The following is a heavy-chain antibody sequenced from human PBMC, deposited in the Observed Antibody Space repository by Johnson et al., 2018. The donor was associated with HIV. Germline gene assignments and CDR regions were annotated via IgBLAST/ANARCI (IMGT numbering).Heavy chain of an antibody. CDR1: GFTVSSNY. CDR2: IRSKAYGGTT. J-gene: IGHJ3*02. V-gene: IGHV3-71*04. CDR3: ASSSLAWGVDAFDI. Sequence: VQLVESGGGLVQPGGSLRLSCAASGFTVSSNYMSWVRQAPGKGLEWVGFIRSKAYGGTTEYAASVKGRLTISRDDSKSIAYLQMNSLRAEDTALYYCASSSLAWGVDAFDIWGQGTKVTVSS. D-gene: IGHD3-10*01.